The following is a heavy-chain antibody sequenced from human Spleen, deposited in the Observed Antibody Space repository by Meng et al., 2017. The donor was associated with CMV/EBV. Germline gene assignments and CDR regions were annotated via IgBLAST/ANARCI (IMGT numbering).Heavy chain of an antibody. CDR2: ISYDGSNK. Sequence: SLRLSCAASGFTFSSYAMHWVRQAPGKGLEWVAVISYDGSNKYYADSVKGRFTISRDNSKNTLYLQMNSLRAEDTAVYYCARAGCSSTSCYTGFDYWGQGTLVTVSS. D-gene: IGHD2-2*02. J-gene: IGHJ4*02. V-gene: IGHV3-30*04. CDR1: GFTFSSYA. CDR3: ARAGCSSTSCYTGFDY.